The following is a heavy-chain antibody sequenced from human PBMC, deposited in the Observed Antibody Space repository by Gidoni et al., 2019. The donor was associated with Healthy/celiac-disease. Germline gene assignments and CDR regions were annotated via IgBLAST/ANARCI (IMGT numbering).Heavy chain of an antibody. J-gene: IGHJ3*02. CDR3: AREIPTMGDAFDI. V-gene: IGHV4-59*01. Sequence: QVQLQESGPGLVKPSETLSLTCTVSGGSISSYYWSWIRQPPGKGLEWIGYIYYSGSTNYNPSLKSRVTISVETSKNQFSLKLSSVTAADTAVYYCAREIPTMGDAFDIWGQGTMVTVSS. CDR1: GGSISSYY. D-gene: IGHD3-10*01. CDR2: IYYSGST.